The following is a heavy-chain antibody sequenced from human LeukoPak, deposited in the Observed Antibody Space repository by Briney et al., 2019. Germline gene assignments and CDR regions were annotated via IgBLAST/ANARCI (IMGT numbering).Heavy chain of an antibody. CDR2: IYTSGRT. Sequence: TLSLTCTVSGASISSGNSYWSWIRQPAGKGLEWIGRIYTSGRTNLNPALKSRVTLSLDTSQNQFSLNLTSVAAADTAVYYCVRGHNSGWSDFGYWGLGTLVTVSS. CDR3: VRGHNSGWSDFGY. D-gene: IGHD6-19*01. V-gene: IGHV4-61*02. CDR1: GASISSGNSY. J-gene: IGHJ4*02.